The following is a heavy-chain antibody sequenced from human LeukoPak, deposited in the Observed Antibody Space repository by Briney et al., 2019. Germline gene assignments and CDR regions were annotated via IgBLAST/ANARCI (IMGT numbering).Heavy chain of an antibody. D-gene: IGHD4-23*01. V-gene: IGHV3-48*03. CDR2: ISSSGSTI. CDR1: GFIVSSYE. J-gene: IGHJ4*02. Sequence: GGSLRLSCAASGFIVSSYEMHWVRQAPGKGLEWASYISSSGSTIYYADSVKGRFTISRDNAKNSLYLQMNSLRAEDTAVYYCARDYGGSSPFDYWGQGTLVTVSS. CDR3: ARDYGGSSPFDY.